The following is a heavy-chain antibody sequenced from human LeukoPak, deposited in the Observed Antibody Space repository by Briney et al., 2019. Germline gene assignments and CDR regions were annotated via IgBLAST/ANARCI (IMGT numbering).Heavy chain of an antibody. J-gene: IGHJ3*02. V-gene: IGHV4-61*02. Sequence: SETLSLTCTVSGGSISSDIYYWGWIRQPAGKGLEWIGRLYTSGSTNYNPSLKSRVNISVDTSKNQFSLKLSSVTAADTAVYYCVADSIAGFDIWGRGTMVTVSS. D-gene: IGHD6-13*01. CDR2: LYTSGST. CDR1: GGSISSDIYY. CDR3: VADSIAGFDI.